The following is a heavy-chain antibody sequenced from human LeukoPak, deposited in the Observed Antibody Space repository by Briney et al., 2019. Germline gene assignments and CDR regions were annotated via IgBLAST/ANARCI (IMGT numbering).Heavy chain of an antibody. Sequence: PSETLSLTCAVYGGSFSGYYWSWIRQPPGKGLEWIGEINHSGSTNYNPSLKSRVTISVDTSKNQFSLKLSSVTAADTAVYYCARRGWPLFDYWGQGTLVTVSS. V-gene: IGHV4-34*01. CDR1: GGSFSGYY. J-gene: IGHJ4*02. CDR3: ARRGWPLFDY. CDR2: INHSGST.